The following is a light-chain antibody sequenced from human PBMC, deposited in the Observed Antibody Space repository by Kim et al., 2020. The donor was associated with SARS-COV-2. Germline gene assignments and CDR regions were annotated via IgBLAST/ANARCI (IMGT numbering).Light chain of an antibody. CDR3: QQYKSYPWT. CDR1: QSISSW. Sequence: ASVGDRVTITCRASQSISSWLVWYQQKPGKAPKLLIYKASSLESGVPSRFSGSGSGTEFTLTISSLQPDDFATYYCQQYKSYPWTFGQGTKVDIK. CDR2: KAS. J-gene: IGKJ1*01. V-gene: IGKV1-5*03.